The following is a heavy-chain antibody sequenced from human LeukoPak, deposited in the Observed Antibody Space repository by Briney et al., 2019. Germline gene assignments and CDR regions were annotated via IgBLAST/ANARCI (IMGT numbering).Heavy chain of an antibody. CDR2: LSYDGSDK. J-gene: IGHJ4*02. D-gene: IGHD3-22*01. CDR1: GFTFSNYA. Sequence: GGSLRLSCAASGFTFSNYAMHWVRQAPGKGLEWVAVLSYDGSDKYYADSVKGRFTISRDNSKTTLYLQMNSLRAEDTAVYYCARPYYDSSGYRFDYWGQGTLVTVSS. CDR3: ARPYYDSSGYRFDY. V-gene: IGHV3-30-3*01.